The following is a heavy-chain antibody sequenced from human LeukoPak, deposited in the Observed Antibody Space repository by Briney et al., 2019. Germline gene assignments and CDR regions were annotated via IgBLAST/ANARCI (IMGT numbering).Heavy chain of an antibody. Sequence: GRSLRLSCAASGFTFSSYAMHWVRQAPGKGLEWVAVISYVGSNKYYADSVKGRFTISRDNSKNTLYLQMNSLRAEDTAVYYCAREKGSGWSFDYWGQGTLVTVSS. V-gene: IGHV3-30-3*01. CDR1: GFTFSSYA. CDR2: ISYVGSNK. D-gene: IGHD6-19*01. J-gene: IGHJ4*02. CDR3: AREKGSGWSFDY.